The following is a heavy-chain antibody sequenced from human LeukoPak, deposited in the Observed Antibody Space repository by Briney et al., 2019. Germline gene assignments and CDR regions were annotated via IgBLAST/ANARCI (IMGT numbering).Heavy chain of an antibody. CDR2: ISSSSSYI. D-gene: IGHD2-8*02. J-gene: IGHJ3*02. Sequence: PGGSLRLSCAASGFTFSSYSMNWVRQAPEKGLEWVSSISSSSSYIYYADSVKGRFTISRDNAKNSLYLQMNSLRAEDTAVYYCARGDTGGPDAFDIWGQGIMVTVSS. CDR1: GFTFSSYS. V-gene: IGHV3-21*01. CDR3: ARGDTGGPDAFDI.